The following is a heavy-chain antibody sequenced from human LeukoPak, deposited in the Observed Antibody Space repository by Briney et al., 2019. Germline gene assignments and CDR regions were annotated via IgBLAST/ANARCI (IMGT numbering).Heavy chain of an antibody. D-gene: IGHD6-19*01. CDR2: INHSGST. J-gene: IGHJ3*02. Sequence: SETLSLTCAVYGGSFSGYYWSWIRQPPGKGLEWIGEINHSGSTNYNPSLKSRVTISVDTSKNQFSLKLSSVTAADTAVYYCARHGAHSGWYTFRRGTDAFDIWGQGTMVTVSS. V-gene: IGHV4-34*01. CDR1: GGSFSGYY. CDR3: ARHGAHSGWYTFRRGTDAFDI.